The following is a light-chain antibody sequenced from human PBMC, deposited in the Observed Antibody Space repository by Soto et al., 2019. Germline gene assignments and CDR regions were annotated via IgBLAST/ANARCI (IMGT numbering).Light chain of an antibody. Sequence: QSVLTQPASVSGSPGQSITISCTGTSSDVGGYNYVSWYQQHPGKAPKLMIYEVSNRPSGVSNRFSGSKSGNTASLTISGLQAEDEVDYYCSSYTTSTTLEVVFGGGTKLTVL. CDR2: EVS. V-gene: IGLV2-14*01. CDR1: SSDVGGYNY. CDR3: SSYTTSTTLEVV. J-gene: IGLJ2*01.